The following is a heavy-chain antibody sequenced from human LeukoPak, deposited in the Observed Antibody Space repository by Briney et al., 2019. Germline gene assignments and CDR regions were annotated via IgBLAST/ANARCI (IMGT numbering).Heavy chain of an antibody. CDR3: TPGVGDY. CDR2: IKRRSDGGTT. D-gene: IGHD1-14*01. CDR1: GFTFSKVR. Sequence: GGSLRLSCAASGFTFSKVRMSWVRQVPGKGLEWVGRIKRRSDGGTTDYAAPVKDRFTISRDDSQNTLYLQMNSLKTDDTAVYYGTPGVGDYWGQGTLVTVSS. J-gene: IGHJ4*02. V-gene: IGHV3-15*01.